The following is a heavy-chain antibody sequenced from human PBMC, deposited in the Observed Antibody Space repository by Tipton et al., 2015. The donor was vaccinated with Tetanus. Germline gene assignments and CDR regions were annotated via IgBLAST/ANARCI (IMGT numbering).Heavy chain of an antibody. D-gene: IGHD6-13*01. CDR2: ISGRDGNT. CDR1: GFTFSSYA. J-gene: IGHJ4*02. V-gene: IGHV3-23*01. CDR3: AKEGLSAFDY. Sequence: SLRLSCAASGFTFSSYAMNWVRQAPGKGLEWVAAISGRDGNTYYADSVRGRFTISRDNSKNTLYLQMNSLRAEDTAVYYCAKEGLSAFDYWGQGTLVSVSS.